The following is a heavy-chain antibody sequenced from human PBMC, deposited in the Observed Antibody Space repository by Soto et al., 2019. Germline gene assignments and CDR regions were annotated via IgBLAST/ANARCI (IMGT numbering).Heavy chain of an antibody. J-gene: IGHJ5*02. CDR3: ARERITMVRGVIITRVSSP. D-gene: IGHD3-10*01. V-gene: IGHV3-11*05. Sequence: GGSLSLSCAASGFPFTNYAMSWIRQAPGKGLEWVSYISSSSSYTNYADSVKGRFTISRDNAKNSLYLQMNSLRAEDTAVYYCARERITMVRGVIITRVSSPWGQGTLVTVSS. CDR1: GFPFTNYA. CDR2: ISSSSSYT.